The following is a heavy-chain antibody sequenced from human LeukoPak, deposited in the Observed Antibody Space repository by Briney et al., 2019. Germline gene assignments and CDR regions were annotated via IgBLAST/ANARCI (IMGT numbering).Heavy chain of an antibody. CDR1: GFTFRSYA. CDR3: ARMFEF. V-gene: IGHV3-48*03. J-gene: IGHJ4*02. Sequence: AGGSLRLSCAASGFTFRSYAMNWVRQAPGKGLEWVSYISSSGSTTYYADSVKGRFTISRDNAKNSLFLQMNSLRAEDTAVYFCARMFEFWGQGTLVTVSS. CDR2: ISSSGSTT.